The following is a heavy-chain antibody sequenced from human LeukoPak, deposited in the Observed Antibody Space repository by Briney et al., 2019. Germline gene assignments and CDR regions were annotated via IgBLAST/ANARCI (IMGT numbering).Heavy chain of an antibody. Sequence: GGSLRLSCTASGFIFSSYWMHWVRQAPGKGLMWVSRIHSDGSSTSYADSVKGRFTISRDNAKNTLYLQMNSLRAEDTAVYYCARDRVVVFWGQGTMVTVSS. V-gene: IGHV3-74*01. CDR1: GFIFSSYW. CDR3: ARDRVVVF. D-gene: IGHD3-22*01. J-gene: IGHJ3*01. CDR2: IHSDGSST.